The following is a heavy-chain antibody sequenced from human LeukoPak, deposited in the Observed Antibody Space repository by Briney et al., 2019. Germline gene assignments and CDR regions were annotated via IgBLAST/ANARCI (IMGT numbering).Heavy chain of an antibody. CDR1: GCTFSSYC. D-gene: IGHD6-19*01. CDR3: ARGTQCGRGDAFDI. V-gene: IGHV3-48*01. CDR2: ISGNSSTI. Sequence: PGGSLTLTCAASGCTFSSYCMTWVRQAPGEGLEWVSYISGNSSTIYYADSVKHRFTISRDNAKISLYLQMDSLRVEDTAFYYCARGTQCGRGDAFDIWGQGTRVTVSS. J-gene: IGHJ3*02.